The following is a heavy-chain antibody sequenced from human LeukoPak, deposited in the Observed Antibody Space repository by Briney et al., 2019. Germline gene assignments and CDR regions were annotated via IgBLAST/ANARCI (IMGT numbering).Heavy chain of an antibody. CDR1: GFTFSDYY. CDR2: ISSSSSYT. CDR3: ARDPLFYYGSGPGAFDI. V-gene: IGHV3-11*06. Sequence: GGSLRPSCAASGFTFSDYYMSWIRQAPGKGLEWVSYISSSSSYTNYADSVKGRFTISRDNAKNSLYLQMSSLRAEDTAVYYCARDPLFYYGSGPGAFDIWGHGTMVTVSS. D-gene: IGHD3-10*01. J-gene: IGHJ3*02.